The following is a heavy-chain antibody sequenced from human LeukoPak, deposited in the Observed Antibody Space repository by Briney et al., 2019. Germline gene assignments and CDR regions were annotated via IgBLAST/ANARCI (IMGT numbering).Heavy chain of an antibody. CDR3: AKPHTPYCSGGTCYLFDY. CDR1: GFSLSSYG. CDR2: VSGGSSST. Sequence: GGSLRLSCVASGFSLSSYGMSWVRQAPGKGREWVSTVSGGSSSTYYADSVKGRLTMSRDNSNNTVYLQMNSLRVDDTAVYYCAKPHTPYCSGGTCYLFDYWGQGTLVTVSS. V-gene: IGHV3-23*01. D-gene: IGHD2-15*01. J-gene: IGHJ4*02.